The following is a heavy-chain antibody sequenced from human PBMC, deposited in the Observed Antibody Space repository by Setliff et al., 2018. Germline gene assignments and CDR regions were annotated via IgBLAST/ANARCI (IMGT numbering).Heavy chain of an antibody. CDR1: GGTFSSYA. CDR3: AGLGGDYWAGYYYYYMDV. CDR2: IIPILGIA. D-gene: IGHD4-17*01. J-gene: IGHJ6*03. Sequence: SVKVSCKASGGTFSSYAISWVRQAPGQGLEWMGGIIPILGIANYAQKFQGRVTITTDESTSTAYMELSSLRSEDTAVYYCAGLGGDYWAGYYYYYMDVWGKGTTVTVSS. V-gene: IGHV1-69*10.